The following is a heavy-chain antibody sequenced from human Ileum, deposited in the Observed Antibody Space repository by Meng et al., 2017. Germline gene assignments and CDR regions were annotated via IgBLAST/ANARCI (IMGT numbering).Heavy chain of an antibody. D-gene: IGHD1-26*01. J-gene: IGHJ4*02. CDR3: AREWSGSYRHFNY. V-gene: IGHV4-4*02. Sequence: QVEPQEPGPGLLKPSGTLSLTCAVSGGSISTSDWWSWVRQPPGKGLEWIGEIHHSGSTNYNPSLKSRVTISVDKSKNQFSLKLNSVTAADTAVYYCAREWSGSYRHFNYWGQGTLVTVSS. CDR2: IHHSGST. CDR1: GGSISTSDW.